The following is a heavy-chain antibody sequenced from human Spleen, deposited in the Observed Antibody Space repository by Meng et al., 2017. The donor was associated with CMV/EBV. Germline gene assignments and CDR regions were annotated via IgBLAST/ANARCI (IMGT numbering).Heavy chain of an antibody. D-gene: IGHD1-26*01. CDR2: ISYDGSKK. CDR1: GFTFSIYE. Sequence: CAAYGFTFSIYEIHWVRQAPGKGLEWVAVISYDGSKKYYADSVKGRLTISRDNLKNMVYLQTNSLRTEDTAVYFCARGDIARAGFDSWGQGTLVTVSS. CDR3: ARGDIARAGFDS. J-gene: IGHJ4*02. V-gene: IGHV3-30*04.